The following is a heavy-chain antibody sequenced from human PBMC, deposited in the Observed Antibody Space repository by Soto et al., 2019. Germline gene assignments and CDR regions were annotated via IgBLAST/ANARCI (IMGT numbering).Heavy chain of an antibody. D-gene: IGHD3-3*01. V-gene: IGHV1-69*01. CDR2: IIPIFGTA. J-gene: IGHJ6*02. Sequence: QVQLVQSGAEVKKPGSSVKVSCKASGGTFSSYAISWVRQAPGQGLEWMGGIIPIFGTANYAQKFQGRVTITADESKSTAYMELSSLRSEDTAVYYCAIPSPNYDQPRYGMDVWGQGTTVTVSS. CDR1: GGTFSSYA. CDR3: AIPSPNYDQPRYGMDV.